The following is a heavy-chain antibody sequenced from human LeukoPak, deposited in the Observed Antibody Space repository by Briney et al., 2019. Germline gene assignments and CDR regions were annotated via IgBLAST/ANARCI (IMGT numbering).Heavy chain of an antibody. J-gene: IGHJ4*02. Sequence: GGSLRLSCAASGFTFSIFWMSWVRQAPGKGLEWVANIKQDGSAKYYVDSVKGRFTVSRDNARNSLYLEMNNLRAEDTAIYYCATSYDSSGNNWGQGTLVTVSS. V-gene: IGHV3-7*01. CDR2: IKQDGSAK. D-gene: IGHD3-22*01. CDR3: ATSYDSSGNN. CDR1: GFTFSIFW.